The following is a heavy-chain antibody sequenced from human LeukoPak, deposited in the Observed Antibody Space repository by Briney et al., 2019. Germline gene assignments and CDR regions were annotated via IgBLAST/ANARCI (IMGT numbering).Heavy chain of an antibody. CDR2: SGSGDDT. D-gene: IGHD2-15*01. V-gene: IGHV3-23*01. CDR3: AKDTTVVVVAATQDY. J-gene: IGHJ4*02. CDR1: GFTFSSYA. Sequence: SGGSLRLSCAASGFTFSSYAMTWVRQAPGKGLEWVSASGSGDDTYYADSVKGRFTISRDNSKNTLYLQINRLRAEDTAVYYCAKDTTVVVVAATQDYWGQGTLVTVSS.